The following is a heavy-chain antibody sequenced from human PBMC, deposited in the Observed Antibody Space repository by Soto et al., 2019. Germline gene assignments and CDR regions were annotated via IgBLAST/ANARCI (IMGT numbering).Heavy chain of an antibody. CDR2: IYYSGST. CDR3: ARYARVPFYPGPVVQQLVPAHYYYYGMDV. J-gene: IGHJ6*02. CDR1: GGSISSYY. V-gene: IGHV4-59*01. D-gene: IGHD6-13*01. Sequence: SETLSLTCTVSGGSISSYYWSWTRQPPGKGLEWIGYIYYSGSTNYNPSLKSRVTISVDTSKNQFSLKLSSVTAADTAVYYCARYARVPFYPGPVVQQLVPAHYYYYGMDVWGQGTTVTVSS.